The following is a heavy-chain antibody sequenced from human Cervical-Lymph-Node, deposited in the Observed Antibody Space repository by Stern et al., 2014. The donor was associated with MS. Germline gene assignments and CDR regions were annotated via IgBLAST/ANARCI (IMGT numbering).Heavy chain of an antibody. CDR2: INTNTGNP. CDR3: ARRRTSCNNELCSFCYFDL. D-gene: IGHD2-8*01. CDR1: GYTFSSYA. J-gene: IGHJ2*01. Sequence: VQLVESGSELKKPGASVKVSCKASGYTFSSYAMNWVRQAPGQGLEWMGWINTNTGNPTYGQGFTGRFVFSWDASVSTACLQISSLKAEDTAIYYCARRRTSCNNELCSFCYFDLWGRGTLVTVSS. V-gene: IGHV7-4-1*02.